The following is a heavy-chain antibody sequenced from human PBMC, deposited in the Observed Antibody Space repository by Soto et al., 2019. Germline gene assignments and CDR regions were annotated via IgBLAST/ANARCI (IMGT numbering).Heavy chain of an antibody. Sequence: QVQLVESGGGVVQPGRSLRLSCAASGFTFSSYGMHWVRQAPGKGLEWVAIISYDGSNKYYADSVKGRFTISRDNSKNYLHLQMNSLRAEDTAVYYCAKETSGYSSSWSYYYNTDVWGQGTTVTVSS. J-gene: IGHJ6*02. CDR2: ISYDGSNK. D-gene: IGHD6-13*01. CDR1: GFTFSSYG. CDR3: AKETSGYSSSWSYYYNTDV. V-gene: IGHV3-30*18.